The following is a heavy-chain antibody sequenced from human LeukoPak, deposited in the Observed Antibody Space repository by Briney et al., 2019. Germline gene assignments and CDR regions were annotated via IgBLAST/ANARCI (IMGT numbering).Heavy chain of an antibody. CDR1: GFTFSGAW. J-gene: IGHJ1*01. Sequence: GGSLRLSCAASGFTFSGAWLHWVRQAPGKGLVWVSRINNDGTTTKYADSVKGRFTISRDNAKNTLYLRMNSLRAEDTAVYYCARVSGPGMNEYFHLWGQGTLVTVSS. D-gene: IGHD3-10*01. CDR3: ARVSGPGMNEYFHL. CDR2: INNDGTTT. V-gene: IGHV3-74*01.